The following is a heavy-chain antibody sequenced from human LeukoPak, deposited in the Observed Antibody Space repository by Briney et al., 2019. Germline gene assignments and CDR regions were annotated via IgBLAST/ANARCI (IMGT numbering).Heavy chain of an antibody. Sequence: SETLSLTCSVSGGSISSSSYHWGWIRQSPGKGLRWFGSIYYSGSAYYNPSLKSRLTISVDTSKNQFSLKLSSVTAADTAVYYCARCISMVRGVIRPPDYWGQGTLVTVSS. V-gene: IGHV4-39*01. CDR2: IYYSGSA. D-gene: IGHD3-10*01. CDR1: GGSISSSSYH. J-gene: IGHJ4*02. CDR3: ARCISMVRGVIRPPDY.